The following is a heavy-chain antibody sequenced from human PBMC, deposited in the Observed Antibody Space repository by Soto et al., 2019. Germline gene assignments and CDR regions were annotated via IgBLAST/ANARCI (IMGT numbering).Heavy chain of an antibody. CDR1: VFTCSSYA. Sequence: PWWSLRLSCSASVFTCSSYAMHWFRRAPGKGLEWVAVISYDGGNKYYADSVKGRFTISRDNSKNTLYLQMNSLRAEDTAVYYCAREGLVRGVFDYWGQGTLVTVSS. CDR3: AREGLVRGVFDY. CDR2: ISYDGGNK. D-gene: IGHD3-10*01. V-gene: IGHV3-30-3*01. J-gene: IGHJ4*02.